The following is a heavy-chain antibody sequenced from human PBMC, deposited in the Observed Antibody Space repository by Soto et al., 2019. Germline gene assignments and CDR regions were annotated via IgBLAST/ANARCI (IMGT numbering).Heavy chain of an antibody. V-gene: IGHV4-61*01. CDR2: IYYSGST. J-gene: IGHJ5*02. Sequence: QVQLQESGPGLVKPSETLSLTCTVSGGSVSSGSYYWSWIRQPPGKGLEWIGYIYYSGSTNYNPSLKSRVTISVDTSKNQFSLKLSSVTAADTAVYYCARDSSSWTNWCDPWGQGTLVTVSS. D-gene: IGHD6-13*01. CDR1: GGSVSSGSYY. CDR3: ARDSSSWTNWCDP.